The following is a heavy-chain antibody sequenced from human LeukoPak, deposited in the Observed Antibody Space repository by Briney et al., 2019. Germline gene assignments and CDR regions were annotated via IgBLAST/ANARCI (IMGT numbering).Heavy chain of an antibody. CDR1: GFTFNKFA. J-gene: IGHJ4*02. CDR3: AREDYSNYVGFDY. D-gene: IGHD4-11*01. Sequence: GGSLRLSCAASGFTFNKFAMSWVRQAPGKGLEWVSGIIENGGETYYADSVKGRFTISRDNSKNTLYLQMNSLRAEDTAVYYCAREDYSNYVGFDYWGQGTLVTVSS. V-gene: IGHV3-23*01. CDR2: IIENGGET.